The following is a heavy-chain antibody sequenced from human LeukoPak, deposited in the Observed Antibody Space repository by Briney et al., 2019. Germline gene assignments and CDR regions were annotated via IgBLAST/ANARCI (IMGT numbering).Heavy chain of an antibody. CDR1: GGTFGSYA. CDR2: IIPIFGTA. V-gene: IGHV1-69*13. J-gene: IGHJ4*02. CDR3: ARGGGYGSGHY. D-gene: IGHD3-10*01. Sequence: ASVKVSCKASGGTFGSYAISWVRQAPGQGLEWMGGIIPIFGTANYAQKFQGRVTITADGSTSTAYMELSSLRSEDTAVYYCARGGGYGSGHYWGQGTLVTVSS.